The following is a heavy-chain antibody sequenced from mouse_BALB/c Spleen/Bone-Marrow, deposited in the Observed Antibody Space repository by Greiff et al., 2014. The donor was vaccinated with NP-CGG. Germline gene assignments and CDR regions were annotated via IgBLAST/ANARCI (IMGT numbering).Heavy chain of an antibody. Sequence: VQLKQSGLPFFARSQSLSITCTFSGFSLSSYSVHWVRQPPGKGLEWLGMIWVCGSTDYNSALKSRLNISKDNSKSQVFLKMNSLQTDDTAMYYCARLYGNYGGYFDYWGQGTTLTVSS. CDR2: IWVCGST. CDR1: GFSLSSYS. CDR3: ARLYGNYGGYFDY. D-gene: IGHD2-10*02. V-gene: IGHV2-6-4*01. J-gene: IGHJ2*01.